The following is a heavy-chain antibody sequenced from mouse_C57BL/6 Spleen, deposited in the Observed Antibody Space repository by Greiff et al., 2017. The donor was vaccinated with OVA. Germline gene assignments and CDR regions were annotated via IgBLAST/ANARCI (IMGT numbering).Heavy chain of an antibody. CDR3: ARGKITTVVAGGFDV. Sequence: VQLQQPGAELVMPGASVKLSCKASGYTFTSYWMHWVKQRPGQGLEWIGEIDPSDSYTNYNQKFKGKSTLTVDKSSSTAYMQLSSLTSEDSAVYYCARGKITTVVAGGFDVWGTGTTVTVSS. J-gene: IGHJ1*03. CDR1: GYTFTSYW. D-gene: IGHD1-1*01. V-gene: IGHV1-69*01. CDR2: IDPSDSYT.